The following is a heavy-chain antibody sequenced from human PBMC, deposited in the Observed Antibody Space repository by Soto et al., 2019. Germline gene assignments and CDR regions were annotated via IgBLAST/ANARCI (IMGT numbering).Heavy chain of an antibody. V-gene: IGHV1-69*13. Sequence: GASVKVSCKASGGTFSSYAISWVRQAPGQGLEWMGGIIPIFGTANYAQKFQGRVTITADESTSTAYMELSSLRSEDTAVYYCARDYRYYYDSSGYSFDYWGQGTLVTVSS. J-gene: IGHJ4*02. D-gene: IGHD3-22*01. CDR3: ARDYRYYYDSSGYSFDY. CDR1: GGTFSSYA. CDR2: IIPIFGTA.